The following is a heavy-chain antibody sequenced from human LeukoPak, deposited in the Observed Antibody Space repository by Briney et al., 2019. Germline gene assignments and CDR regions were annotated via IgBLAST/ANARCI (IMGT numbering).Heavy chain of an antibody. CDR2: IYTRGKT. CDR3: ARHLHSDGSGSYLNWLDP. J-gene: IGHJ5*02. Sequence: PSETLSLTCTVSGGSVNSYYWSWIRQPPGKGLEWIGYIYTRGKTNSNPSLKGRVTILGDTSKNQFSLKLSSVTAADTAVYYCARHLHSDGSGSYLNWLDPWGQGILVTVSS. V-gene: IGHV4-4*09. CDR1: GGSVNSYY. D-gene: IGHD3-10*01.